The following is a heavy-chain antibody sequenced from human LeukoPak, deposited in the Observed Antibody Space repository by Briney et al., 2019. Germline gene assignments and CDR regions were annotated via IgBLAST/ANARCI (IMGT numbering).Heavy chain of an antibody. J-gene: IGHJ5*02. CDR3: ARTHREITIFGVVINLWFDP. Sequence: SETLSLTCTVSGYSISSGYYWGWIRQPPGKGLEWIGSIYHSGSTNYNPSLKSRVTISVDTSKNQFSLKLSSVTAADTAVYYCARTHREITIFGVVINLWFDPWGQGTLVTVSS. CDR2: IYHSGST. D-gene: IGHD3-3*01. V-gene: IGHV4-38-2*02. CDR1: GYSISSGYY.